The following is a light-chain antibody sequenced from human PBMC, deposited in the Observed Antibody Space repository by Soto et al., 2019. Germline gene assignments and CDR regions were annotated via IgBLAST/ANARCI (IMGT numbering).Light chain of an antibody. J-gene: IGKJ2*01. CDR3: MQAAQSPYT. CDR1: QSLVLSDGNTY. V-gene: IGKV2-24*01. Sequence: DFVLTQTPLSSPVTLGQPASISCRSSQSLVLSDGNTYLSWLQQRPGQPPRLLIYKASNRFSGVPDRFSGSGAGTDFTLKISRVEAEDVGVYYCMQAAQSPYTLGQGTKLEIK. CDR2: KAS.